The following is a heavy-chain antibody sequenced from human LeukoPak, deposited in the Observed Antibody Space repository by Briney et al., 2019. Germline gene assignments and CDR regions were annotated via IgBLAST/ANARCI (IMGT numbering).Heavy chain of an antibody. CDR2: ISAYNGNT. CDR1: GYTFTSYG. Sequence: GASVKVSCKASGYTFTSYGISWVRQAPGQGLEWMGWISAYNGNTNYAQKLQGRVTMTTDTSTSTAYMELRSLRSDDTAVYYCARGAAVAGLRSYLDYWGQGTLVTVSS. D-gene: IGHD6-19*01. V-gene: IGHV1-18*01. CDR3: ARGAAVAGLRSYLDY. J-gene: IGHJ4*02.